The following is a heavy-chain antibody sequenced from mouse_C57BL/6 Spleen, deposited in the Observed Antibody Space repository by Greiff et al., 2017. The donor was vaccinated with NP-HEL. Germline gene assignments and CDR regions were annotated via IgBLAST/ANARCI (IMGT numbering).Heavy chain of an antibody. CDR2: IRRKSSNYAT. D-gene: IGHD1-1*01. V-gene: IGHV10-3*01. CDR3: FTYYYEAMDY. J-gene: IGHJ4*01. Sequence: DVMLVESGGGLVQPKGSLKLSCAASGFTFNTYAMHWVRQAPGKGLEWVARIRRKSSNYATYYADSVKDRFTISRDDSQSILYLQMTNLKTEDTAMYYCFTYYYEAMDYWGQGTSVTVSS. CDR1: GFTFNTYA.